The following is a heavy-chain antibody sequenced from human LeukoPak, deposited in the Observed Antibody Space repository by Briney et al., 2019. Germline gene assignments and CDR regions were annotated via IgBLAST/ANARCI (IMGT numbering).Heavy chain of an antibody. J-gene: IGHJ4*02. V-gene: IGHV3-23*01. CDR1: GFTFSSYG. D-gene: IGHD4-17*01. CDR3: AKFLAGLYGTLDY. CDR2: ISGSGGST. Sequence: PGGSLRLSCAASGFTFSSYGMSWVRQAPGKGLEWVSAISGSGGSTYYADSVKGRFTISRDNSKNTLYLQMNSLRAEDTAVYYCAKFLAGLYGTLDYWGQGTLVTVSS.